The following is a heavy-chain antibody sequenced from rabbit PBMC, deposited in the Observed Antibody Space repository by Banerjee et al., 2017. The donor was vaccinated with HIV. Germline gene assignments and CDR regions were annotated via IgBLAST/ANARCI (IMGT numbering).Heavy chain of an antibody. J-gene: IGHJ4*01. D-gene: IGHD2-1*01. CDR2: IYAGSSGGT. CDR3: AREDYVGYGFFNL. V-gene: IGHV1S40*01. CDR1: GFTLSSYW. Sequence: QSLEESGGGLVKPGASLTLTCTASGFTLSSYWMCWVRQAPGKGLEWIGCIYAGSSGGTYYANWAKGRFTISKTSSTTVTLQMTSLTAADTATYFCAREDYVGYGFFNLWGPGTLVTVS.